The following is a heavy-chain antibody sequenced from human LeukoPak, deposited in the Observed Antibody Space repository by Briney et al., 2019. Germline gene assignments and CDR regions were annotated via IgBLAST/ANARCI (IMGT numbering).Heavy chain of an antibody. J-gene: IGHJ4*02. CDR3: AKAGICSETSCLHGLYDY. CDR2: ISGSGGST. Sequence: PGGSLRLSCAASGFTFNNYAMSWVRQGPGKGLEWVSTISGSGGSTYYADSVKGRCTISRDTSKNTLYPQMNSLRVEDTAIYYCAKAGICSETSCLHGLYDYWGQGTLVTVFS. V-gene: IGHV3-23*01. D-gene: IGHD2-2*01. CDR1: GFTFNNYA.